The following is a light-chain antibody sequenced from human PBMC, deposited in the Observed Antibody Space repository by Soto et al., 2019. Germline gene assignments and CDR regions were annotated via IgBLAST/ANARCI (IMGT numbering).Light chain of an antibody. V-gene: IGKV3-20*01. CDR2: GAS. J-gene: IGKJ1*01. CDR1: QTVSDNY. CDR3: QQYSSSPVT. Sequence: EIVLTQSPGTLSLSPGERATLSCRASQTVSDNYLAWYQQKPGQAPRLLIYGASNRATAIPDRFSGGGFGTDVTLTISRLEPEDFAVYFCQQYSSSPVTFAQGTKVEIK.